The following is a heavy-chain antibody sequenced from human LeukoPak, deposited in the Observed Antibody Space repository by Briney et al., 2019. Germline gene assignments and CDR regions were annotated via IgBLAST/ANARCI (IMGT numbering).Heavy chain of an antibody. CDR1: GYTFTLYS. D-gene: IGHD5-12*01. Sequence: ASVKVSFNASGYTFTLYSMHWVRQPPGQRLELMGWINAGNGNTKYSQEFQGRITITRDTSESTAYMELSSLRSEDMAVYYCASDISGQWGHFDSWGQGTLVTVSS. V-gene: IGHV1-3*03. CDR3: ASDISGQWGHFDS. J-gene: IGHJ4*02. CDR2: INAGNGNT.